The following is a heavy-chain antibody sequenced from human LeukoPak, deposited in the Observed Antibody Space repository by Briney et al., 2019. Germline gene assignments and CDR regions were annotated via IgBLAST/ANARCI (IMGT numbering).Heavy chain of an antibody. CDR3: ATSRYYYARSSSEY. D-gene: IGHD3-10*01. CDR1: GYTFTTHG. CDR2: ISGYNGNT. Sequence: PQASVKVSCKASGYTFTTHGITWVRQAPGQGLEWMGWISGYNGNTNYAQKLQGRVTMTEDTSTDTAYMELSSLRSEDTAVYYCATSRYYYARSSSEYWGQGTLVTVSS. V-gene: IGHV1-18*01. J-gene: IGHJ4*02.